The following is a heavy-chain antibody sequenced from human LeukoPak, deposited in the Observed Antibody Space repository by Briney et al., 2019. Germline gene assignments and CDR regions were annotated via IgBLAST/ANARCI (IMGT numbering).Heavy chain of an antibody. V-gene: IGHV3-9*01. Sequence: GGSLRLSCAASGFTFDEYAMHWVRQAPGKGLEWVSGISWNSDTIRYEDSVKGRFTISRDNSKNSLYLQMNSLRAEDTAVYYCAKDRSQYVPFDYWGQGTLVTVSS. J-gene: IGHJ4*02. CDR1: GFTFDEYA. D-gene: IGHD3-16*01. CDR2: ISWNSDTI. CDR3: AKDRSQYVPFDY.